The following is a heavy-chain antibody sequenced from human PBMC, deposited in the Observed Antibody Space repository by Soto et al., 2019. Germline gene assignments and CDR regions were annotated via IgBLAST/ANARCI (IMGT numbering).Heavy chain of an antibody. CDR1: GFNFSTYT. Sequence: GGSLSLSSAASGFNFSTYTMNWLRQAPGKGLEWVSVLSGSGIGKEYADSVKGRFTISRDNSRNTLYLQMTGLRVEDTAVYYCAKDRYCSATSCQDLGSWGQGTLVTVSS. CDR2: LSGSGIGK. D-gene: IGHD2-2*01. J-gene: IGHJ4*02. CDR3: AKDRYCSATSCQDLGS. V-gene: IGHV3-23*01.